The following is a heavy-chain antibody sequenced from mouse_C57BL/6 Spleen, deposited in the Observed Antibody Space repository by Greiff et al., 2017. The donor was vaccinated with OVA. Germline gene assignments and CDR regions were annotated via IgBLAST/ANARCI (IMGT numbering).Heavy chain of an antibody. J-gene: IGHJ1*03. CDR2: IDPSDSYT. CDR3: ARRNYYGSSYWYFDV. V-gene: IGHV1-59*01. CDR1: GYTFTSYW. D-gene: IGHD1-1*01. Sequence: QVQLQQPGAELVRPGTSVKLSCKASGYTFTSYWMHWVKQRPGQGLEWIGVIDPSDSYTNYNQKFKGKATLTVDTSSSTAYMQRSSLTSEDSAVYYCARRNYYGSSYWYFDVWGTGTTVTVAS.